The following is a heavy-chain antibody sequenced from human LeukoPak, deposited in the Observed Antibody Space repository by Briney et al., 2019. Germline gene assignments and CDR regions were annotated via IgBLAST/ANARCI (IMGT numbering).Heavy chain of an antibody. CDR1: GGSISSYY. CDR2: IYYSGST. D-gene: IGHD3-22*01. J-gene: IGHJ3*02. CDR3: ASQTYYYDSSGYYPRGFDI. V-gene: IGHV4-59*08. Sequence: SETLSLTCTVSGGSISSYYWSWLRQPPGKGLEWIGYIYYSGSTNYNPSLKSRVTISVDTSKNQFSLKLSSVTAADTAVYFCASQTYYYDSSGYYPRGFDIWGQGTMVTVSS.